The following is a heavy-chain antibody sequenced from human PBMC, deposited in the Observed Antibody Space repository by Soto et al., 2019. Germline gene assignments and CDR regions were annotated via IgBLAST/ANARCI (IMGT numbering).Heavy chain of an antibody. V-gene: IGHV5-51*01. Sequence: PGESLKISCKGSGYSFTSYWISWVRQMPGKGLEWMGIIYPGDSDTRYSPSFQGQVTISADKSISTAYLQWSSLKASDTALFYCASGSTRRSHSYYGMDVWGQGTTVTVSS. D-gene: IGHD3-10*01. CDR1: GYSFTSYW. CDR3: ASGSTRRSHSYYGMDV. J-gene: IGHJ6*02. CDR2: IYPGDSDT.